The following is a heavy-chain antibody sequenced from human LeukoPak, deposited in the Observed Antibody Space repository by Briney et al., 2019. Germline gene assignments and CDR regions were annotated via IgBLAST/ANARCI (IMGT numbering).Heavy chain of an antibody. J-gene: IGHJ3*02. CDR2: IITSSDRT. CDR3: AKGQRYNWDDEAVDM. V-gene: IGHV3-23*01. D-gene: IGHD1-20*01. CDR1: GLTFSSYG. Sequence: PGGSLRLSCAASGLTFSSYGMSWVRQAPGKGLEWVSRIITSSDRTYYADSVKGRFTISRDNSKNTLYLQMNSLRAEDTAIYYCAKGQRYNWDDEAVDMWGQGTMVIVSS.